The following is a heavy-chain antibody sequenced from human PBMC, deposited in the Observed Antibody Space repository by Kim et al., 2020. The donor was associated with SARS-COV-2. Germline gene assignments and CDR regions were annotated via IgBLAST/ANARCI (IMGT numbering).Heavy chain of an antibody. CDR1: GYTFTSYY. CDR2: INPSGCST. J-gene: IGHJ5*02. V-gene: IGHV1-46*01. Sequence: ASVKVSCKASGYTFTSYYMHWVRQAPGQGLEWMGIINPSGCSTSDAQKFQGRVTMTRDTSTSTVSMELSSLRSEDTAVYYCARGTARWFEPWGQGTLVTVSS. CDR3: ARGTARWFEP.